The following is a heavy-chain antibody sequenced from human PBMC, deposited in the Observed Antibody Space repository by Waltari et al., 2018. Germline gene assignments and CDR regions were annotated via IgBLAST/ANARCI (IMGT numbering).Heavy chain of an antibody. Sequence: QVQLQESGPGLVKPSETLSLTCTVSGGSISTYYWSWIRQPAGKGLEWIGRIDTSGSNNYNPSLKSRVTMSVDTSKNQFSLTLSSVTAADTAVYYCARVGGGRYYYYMDVWGKGTTVTISS. V-gene: IGHV4-4*07. D-gene: IGHD3-16*01. CDR3: ARVGGGRYYYYMDV. CDR2: IDTSGSN. CDR1: GGSISTYY. J-gene: IGHJ6*03.